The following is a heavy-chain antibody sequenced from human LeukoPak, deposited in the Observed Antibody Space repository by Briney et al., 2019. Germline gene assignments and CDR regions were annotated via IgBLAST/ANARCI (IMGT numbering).Heavy chain of an antibody. CDR2: ISPSGGII. CDR3: ARDPYSGSYGDYYYYYMDV. Sequence: GGTLRLSCAASGFTFSSHGMNWVRQAPGKGLEWVSGISPSGGIIYYTDSVKGRFTISRDNSKSTQSLQMNSLRPEDTAVYYCARDPYSGSYGDYYYYYMDVWGKGTTVTISS. CDR1: GFTFSSHG. D-gene: IGHD1-26*01. J-gene: IGHJ6*03. V-gene: IGHV3-23*01.